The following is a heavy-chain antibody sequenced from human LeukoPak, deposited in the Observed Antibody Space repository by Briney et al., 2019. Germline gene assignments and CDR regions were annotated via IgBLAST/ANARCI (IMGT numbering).Heavy chain of an antibody. CDR3: ARGVIAAGGNDFDY. D-gene: IGHD6-13*01. CDR2: INHSGST. CDR1: GGSFSGYY. V-gene: IGHV4-34*01. J-gene: IGHJ4*02. Sequence: SETLSLTCAVYGGSFSGYYWSWLRQPPGKGLEWIGEINHSGSTNYNPSLTSRVTISVDTSKNQFSRKLSSVTAADTAVYYCARGVIAAGGNDFDYWGQGTLVTVSS.